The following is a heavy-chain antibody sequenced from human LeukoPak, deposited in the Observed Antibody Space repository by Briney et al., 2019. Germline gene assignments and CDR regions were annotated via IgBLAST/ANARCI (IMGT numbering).Heavy chain of an antibody. Sequence: GGSLRLSCAASGFTFSDYSMNWVRQTPRKGLEWAGFIRSKAYGGTTEYAASVKGRFTISRDDSKSIAYLQMNSLKNEDTAVYYCTRDLPYYYDSSGYSGYWGQGTLVTVSS. J-gene: IGHJ4*02. CDR2: IRSKAYGGTT. CDR1: GFTFSDYS. D-gene: IGHD3-22*01. V-gene: IGHV3-49*04. CDR3: TRDLPYYYDSSGYSGY.